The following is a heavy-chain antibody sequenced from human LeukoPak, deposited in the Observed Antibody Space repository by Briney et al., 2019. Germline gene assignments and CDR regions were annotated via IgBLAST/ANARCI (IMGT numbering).Heavy chain of an antibody. V-gene: IGHV3-23*01. CDR2: ISGSGGST. J-gene: IGHJ4*02. Sequence: GGSLRLSCAASGVTFSSYAMSWVRQAPGKGLEWVSAISGSGGSTYYADSVKGRFTISRDNSKNTLYLQMNSLRAEDTAVYYCAKDQMILLWFGELGSFDYWGQGTLVTVSS. CDR3: AKDQMILLWFGELGSFDY. D-gene: IGHD3-10*01. CDR1: GVTFSSYA.